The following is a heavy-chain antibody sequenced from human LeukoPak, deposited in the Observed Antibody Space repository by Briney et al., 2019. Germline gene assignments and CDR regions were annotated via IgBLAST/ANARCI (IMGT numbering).Heavy chain of an antibody. V-gene: IGHV4-34*01. CDR2: INHSGST. CDR3: ARGDSGYPYYFDY. CDR1: GGSFSGYY. D-gene: IGHD5-12*01. Sequence: SETLSLTCAVYGGSFSGYYWSWIRQPPGKGLEWIGEINHSGSTNYNPSLKSRVTISVDTSKNQFSLRLSSVTAADTAVYYCARGDSGYPYYFDYWGQGTLVTVSS. J-gene: IGHJ4*02.